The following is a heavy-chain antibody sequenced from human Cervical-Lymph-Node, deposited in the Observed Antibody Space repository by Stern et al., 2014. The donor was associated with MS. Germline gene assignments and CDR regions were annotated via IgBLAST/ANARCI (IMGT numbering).Heavy chain of an antibody. J-gene: IGHJ4*02. V-gene: IGHV1-3*01. CDR1: GYSFNTNA. CDR3: ARAPVSAWNDF. Sequence: QVQLMQSGAVVTKPGASVKISCKTSGYSFNTNAIYWIRQAPGQSLEWLGWLNGHTGTTRYPEKFEGRVTFTRDTSATAVYMVLSRLTSEDTATYYCARAPVSAWNDFWGQGTLVTVSS. CDR2: LNGHTGTT. D-gene: IGHD1-1*01.